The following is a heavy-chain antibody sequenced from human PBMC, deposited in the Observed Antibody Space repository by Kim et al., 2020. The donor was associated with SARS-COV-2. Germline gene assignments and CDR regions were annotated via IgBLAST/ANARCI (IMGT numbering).Heavy chain of an antibody. D-gene: IGHD3-22*01. Sequence: GGSLRLSCAASGFTFDDYAMHWVRQAPGKGLEWVSGISWNSGSIGYADSVKGRFTISRDNAKNSLYLQMNSLRAEDTALYYCAKDGVYDSSGYYVYFDYWGQGTLVTVSS. CDR1: GFTFDDYA. CDR2: ISWNSGSI. CDR3: AKDGVYDSSGYYVYFDY. V-gene: IGHV3-9*01. J-gene: IGHJ4*02.